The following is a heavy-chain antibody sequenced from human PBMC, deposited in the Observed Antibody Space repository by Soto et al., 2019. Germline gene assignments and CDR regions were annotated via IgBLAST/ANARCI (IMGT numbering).Heavy chain of an antibody. V-gene: IGHV3-74*01. CDR2: IPSDGRDV. D-gene: IGHD1-26*01. J-gene: IGHJ4*02. Sequence: GGSLRLSCEASGFNFRDFWMHWVRQPPGKGPEWVSNIPSDGRDVSYADSVRGRFTISKDDARNTLYLQMSDLRVEDTAIYYCTRDDSGLGIDYWGQGTQVTVSS. CDR3: TRDDSGLGIDY. CDR1: GFNFRDFW.